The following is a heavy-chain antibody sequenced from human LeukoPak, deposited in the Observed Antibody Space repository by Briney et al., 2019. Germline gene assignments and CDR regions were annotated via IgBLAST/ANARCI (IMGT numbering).Heavy chain of an antibody. CDR2: MYRDETT. CDR3: AGEWRHDSSGYYLDV. J-gene: IGHJ4*01. V-gene: IGHV3-53*01. CDR1: GFSVTTNY. Sequence: GGPLRLSCAASGFSVTTNYMAWVRQAPGKGLEGVSVMYRDETTVYADSVKGRFTMSRDISKNTLYLHLNNLRAEETAVYFCAGEWRHDSSGYYLDVWGHGTLVIVSS. D-gene: IGHD3-22*01.